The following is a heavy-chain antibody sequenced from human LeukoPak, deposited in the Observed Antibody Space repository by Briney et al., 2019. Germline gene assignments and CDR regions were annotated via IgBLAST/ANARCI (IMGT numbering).Heavy chain of an antibody. V-gene: IGHV4-59*08. Sequence: SETLSLTCSVSGGSISSYYWSWIRQPPGKGLEWIGYIYYRGSTNYNPSLKSRVTISVDTSKKQFSLKLSSVTAADTAVYYCASRSPFDWYFDLWGRGTLVTVSS. CDR1: GGSISSYY. J-gene: IGHJ2*01. CDR3: ASRSPFDWYFDL. D-gene: IGHD2/OR15-2a*01. CDR2: IYYRGST.